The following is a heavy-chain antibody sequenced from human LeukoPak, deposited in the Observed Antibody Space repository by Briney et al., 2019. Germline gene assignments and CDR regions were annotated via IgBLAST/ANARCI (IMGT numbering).Heavy chain of an antibody. D-gene: IGHD3-10*01. V-gene: IGHV3-23*01. CDR3: AKADGSGNYYNVFDS. J-gene: IGHJ4*02. CDR1: GFTFSIYA. CDR2: ISDSGGST. Sequence: PGGSLRLSCAASGFTFSIYALSWVRQAPGKGLEWVSTISDSGGSTYYADSVKGRFTISRDNSKNTLYLQVNSLRAEDTAVFYCAKADGSGNYYNVFDSWGQGTLVTVSS.